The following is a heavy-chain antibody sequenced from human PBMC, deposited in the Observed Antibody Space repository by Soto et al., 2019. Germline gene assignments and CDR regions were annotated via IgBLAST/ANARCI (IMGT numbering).Heavy chain of an antibody. CDR1: GFTFSSFS. Sequence: PGGSLRLSCVGSGFTFSSFSMNWVRQAPGEGLEWVSSITGSGTYTLYADSVKGRFRISRDNAKNSVYLELNSLRVDDTAVYYCARDNSQNYGTPAASSWFHPWGQGTPVTVSS. D-gene: IGHD2-15*01. CDR2: ITGSGTYT. V-gene: IGHV3-21*04. CDR3: ARDNSQNYGTPAASSWFHP. J-gene: IGHJ5*02.